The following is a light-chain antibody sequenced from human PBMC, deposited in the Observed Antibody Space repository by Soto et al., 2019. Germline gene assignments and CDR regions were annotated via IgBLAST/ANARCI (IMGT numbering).Light chain of an antibody. CDR2: ENN. CDR1: SSNIGNNY. V-gene: IGLV1-51*02. Sequence: SVLTQPPSVSAAPGQKVTISCSGSSSNIGNNYVSWYQQLPGTAPELLIYENNKRPSGIPDRFSGSKSGTSATLGITGLQTGDEADYYCKTWDSSLSAGVFGTGTKLTVL. J-gene: IGLJ1*01. CDR3: KTWDSSLSAGV.